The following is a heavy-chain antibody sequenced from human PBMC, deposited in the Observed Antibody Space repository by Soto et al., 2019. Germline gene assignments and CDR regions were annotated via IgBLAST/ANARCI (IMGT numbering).Heavy chain of an antibody. CDR1: GFTFSSYA. CDR3: GREDYGDPRGGY. V-gene: IGHV3-30-3*01. D-gene: IGHD4-17*01. CDR2: ISYDGSNK. J-gene: IGHJ4*02. Sequence: QVQLVESGGGVVQPGRSLRLSCAASGFTFSSYAMHWVRQAPGKGLEWVAVISYDGSNKYYADSVKGRFTISRDNSKNTLYLQMNSPRAEDTAVYYCGREDYGDPRGGYWGQGTLVTVSS.